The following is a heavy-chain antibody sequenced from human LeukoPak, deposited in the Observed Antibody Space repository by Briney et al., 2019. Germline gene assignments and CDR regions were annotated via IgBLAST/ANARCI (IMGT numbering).Heavy chain of an antibody. D-gene: IGHD6-13*01. Sequence: GGSLRLSCAASGFTFSDHYMSWIRQAPGKGLEWVSYISTSGSTIYYADSVKGRFTISRDNAKNSLSLQMNSLRAEDTALYYCARRPYSNGWYHFDYWGLGTLVTVSS. V-gene: IGHV3-11*04. CDR1: GFTFSDHY. J-gene: IGHJ4*02. CDR2: ISTSGSTI. CDR3: ARRPYSNGWYHFDY.